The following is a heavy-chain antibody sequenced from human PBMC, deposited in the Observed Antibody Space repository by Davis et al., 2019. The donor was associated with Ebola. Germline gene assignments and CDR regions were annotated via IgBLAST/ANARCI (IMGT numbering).Heavy chain of an antibody. CDR3: AKSGLSFGVVKYHYGMDV. V-gene: IGHV3-23*01. Sequence: GESLKISCPDSVITFSSYAMTWVRQAPGKGLEWVSAISGSGGSTYYADSVKGRFTISRDNSKKTLYLQMNSLRAEDTAVYYCAKSGLSFGVVKYHYGMDVRGKGTTVTVSS. CDR2: ISGSGGST. J-gene: IGHJ6*04. D-gene: IGHD3-3*01. CDR1: VITFSSYA.